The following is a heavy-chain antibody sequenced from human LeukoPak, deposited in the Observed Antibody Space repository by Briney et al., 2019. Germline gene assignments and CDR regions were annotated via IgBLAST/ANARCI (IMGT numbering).Heavy chain of an antibody. CDR2: IRSKANSYAT. CDR3: TRFSGDYYDSSGYTNGDY. CDR1: GFTFSGSA. Sequence: GGSLRLSYAASGFTFSGSAMHWVRQASGKGLEWVGRIRSKANSYATAYAASVKGRFTISRDDSKNTAYLQMNSLKTEDTAVYYCTRFSGDYYDSSGYTNGDYWGQGTLVTVSS. V-gene: IGHV3-73*01. J-gene: IGHJ4*02. D-gene: IGHD3-22*01.